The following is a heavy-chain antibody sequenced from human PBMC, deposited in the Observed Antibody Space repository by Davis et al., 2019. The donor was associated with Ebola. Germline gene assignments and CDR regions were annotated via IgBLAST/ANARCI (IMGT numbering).Heavy chain of an antibody. CDR3: ARDRVAAAGRWYYYYGMDV. Sequence: SETLSLTCTVSRGPISSSRYYWGWIRQPPGKGLEWIGSIYYSGSTYYNPSLKSRVTISVDTSKNQFSLKLSSVTAADTAVYYCARDRVAAAGRWYYYYGMDVWGQGTTVTVSS. J-gene: IGHJ6*02. D-gene: IGHD6-13*01. CDR1: RGPISSSRYY. CDR2: IYYSGST. V-gene: IGHV4-39*02.